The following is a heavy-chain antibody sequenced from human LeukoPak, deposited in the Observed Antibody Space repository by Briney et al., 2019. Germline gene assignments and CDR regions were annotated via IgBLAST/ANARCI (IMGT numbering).Heavy chain of an antibody. V-gene: IGHV1-46*01. CDR3: ARALLSYYGMDV. CDR1: GYTFTSHY. J-gene: IGHJ6*02. Sequence: GASVKVSCKASGYTFTSHYMHWVRQAPGQGLEWMGIINPSGGSTDYAQKFQGRVTMTRDTSTSTVYMELSSLRSEDTAVYYCARALLSYYGMDVWGQGTTVTVSS. D-gene: IGHD3-10*01. CDR2: INPSGGST.